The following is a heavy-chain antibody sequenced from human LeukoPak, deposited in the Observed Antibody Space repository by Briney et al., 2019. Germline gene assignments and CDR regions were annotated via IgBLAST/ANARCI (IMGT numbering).Heavy chain of an antibody. J-gene: IGHJ4*02. CDR2: ISAYNGNT. V-gene: IGHV1-18*04. CDR3: ARDDGIAVAGGLDY. D-gene: IGHD6-19*01. CDR1: GYTFTSCG. Sequence: ASVKLSCKASGYTFTSCGISWVRQAPGQGLEWMGWISAYNGNTNYAQKLQGRVTMTTDTSTSTAYMELRSLRSDNTGVYYCARDDGIAVAGGLDYWGQGALGTVSS.